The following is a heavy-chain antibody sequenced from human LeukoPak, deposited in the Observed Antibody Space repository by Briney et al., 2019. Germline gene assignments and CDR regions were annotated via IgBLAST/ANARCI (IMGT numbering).Heavy chain of an antibody. CDR1: GFTLTNYA. J-gene: IGHJ3*01. D-gene: IGHD3-9*01. Sequence: GGSLRLSCAASGFTLTNYAMSWVRQAPGKGLEWVSIISGRGDSTYSADSVKGRFTISRDNSKNTLYLQMNSLRAEDTARYYCAKTRKYFDWLYDAFDFWGQGTMVSVSS. V-gene: IGHV3-23*01. CDR2: ISGRGDST. CDR3: AKTRKYFDWLYDAFDF.